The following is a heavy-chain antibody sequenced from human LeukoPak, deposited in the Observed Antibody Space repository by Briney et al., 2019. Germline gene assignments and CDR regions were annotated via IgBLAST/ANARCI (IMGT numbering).Heavy chain of an antibody. CDR3: ARHPPRYSGYDRTFDY. CDR1: GGSISSGSYY. V-gene: IGHV4-61*09. Sequence: PSETLSLTCTVSGGSISSGSYYWSWIRQPAGKRLEWIGHIYRSGSTNYNPSLKSRVTISVDTSKNQFSLKLSSVTAADTAVYYCARHPPRYSGYDRTFDYWGQGTLVTVSS. J-gene: IGHJ4*02. D-gene: IGHD5-12*01. CDR2: IYRSGST.